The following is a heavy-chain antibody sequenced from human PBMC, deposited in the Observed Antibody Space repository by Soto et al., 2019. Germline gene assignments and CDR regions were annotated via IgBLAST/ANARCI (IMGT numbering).Heavy chain of an antibody. J-gene: IGHJ4*02. V-gene: IGHV3-23*01. Sequence: GGSLRLSCAASGFTFSSYAMSWVRQAPGKGLEWVSAISGSGGSTYYADSVKGRFTISRDNSKNTLYLQMNGLRAEDTAVYYCAKISWQWLVLDYWGQGTLVTVSS. CDR2: ISGSGGST. CDR1: GFTFSSYA. CDR3: AKISWQWLVLDY. D-gene: IGHD6-19*01.